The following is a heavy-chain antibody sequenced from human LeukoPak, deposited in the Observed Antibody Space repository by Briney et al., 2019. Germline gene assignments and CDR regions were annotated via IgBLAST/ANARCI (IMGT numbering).Heavy chain of an antibody. CDR3: ARGSSGDARTHFDY. D-gene: IGHD5-12*01. CDR1: GGSFSGYY. Sequence: SETLSLTCAVYGGSFSGYYWSWLRQPPGKGLEWIGEINHSGSTNYNPSLKSRVTISVDTSKNQFSLKLSSVTAADTAVYYCARGSSGDARTHFDYWGQGTLVTVSS. J-gene: IGHJ4*02. V-gene: IGHV4-34*01. CDR2: INHSGST.